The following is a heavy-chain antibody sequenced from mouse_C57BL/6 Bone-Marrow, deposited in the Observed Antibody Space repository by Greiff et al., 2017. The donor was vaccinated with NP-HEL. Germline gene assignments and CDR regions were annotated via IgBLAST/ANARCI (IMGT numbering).Heavy chain of an antibody. CDR1: GYTFTDYN. Sequence: EVQLQQSGPELVKPGASVKISCKASGYTFTDYNMDWVKQSHGKSLEWIGDINPNNGDTNYNQKFKGKATLTVDKSSSTAYMELRSLTSEDSAVYDCARSRYYGFAYWGQGTLVTVSA. CDR3: ARSRYYGFAY. J-gene: IGHJ3*01. V-gene: IGHV1-18*01. D-gene: IGHD1-1*01. CDR2: INPNNGDT.